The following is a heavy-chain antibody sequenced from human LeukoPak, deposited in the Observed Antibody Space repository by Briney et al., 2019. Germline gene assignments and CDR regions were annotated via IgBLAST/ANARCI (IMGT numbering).Heavy chain of an antibody. CDR2: FSVYNGNT. CDR1: GYSFRNYG. D-gene: IGHD3-10*01. V-gene: IGHV1-18*01. Sequence: GASVKVSCKASGYSFRNYGISWVRQAPGQGLEHMGWFSVYNGNTNYAQRLQGRVTMTADTSTSTVYMELRSLRSDDTAVYYCARGGGGYYGSGSYLIDHWGQGTLVTVSS. CDR3: ARGGGGYYGSGSYLIDH. J-gene: IGHJ4*02.